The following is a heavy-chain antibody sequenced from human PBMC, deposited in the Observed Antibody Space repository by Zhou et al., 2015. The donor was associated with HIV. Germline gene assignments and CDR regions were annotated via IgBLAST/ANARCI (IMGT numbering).Heavy chain of an antibody. Sequence: QVHLVQSGAEVKKPGASVKVSCKASGYAFSSYGITWVRQAPGQGLEWVGWISAYNGVTEYAQTLQDRLTMSTDTSTNTAYMELRSLRSDDTAVYYCVSETLEGKRWGPQRERGNWYFDFWGPGTRVTVSS. CDR3: VSETLEGKRWGPQRERGNWYFDF. J-gene: IGHJ2*01. V-gene: IGHV1-18*01. CDR2: ISAYNGVT. D-gene: IGHD3-16*01. CDR1: GYAFSSYG.